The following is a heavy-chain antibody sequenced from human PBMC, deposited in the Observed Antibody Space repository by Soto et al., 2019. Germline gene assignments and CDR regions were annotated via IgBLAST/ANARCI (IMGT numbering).Heavy chain of an antibody. CDR1: GFTFTSSA. J-gene: IGHJ6*02. CDR3: AAETYYYGSGSYRVHSSYYYGMDV. D-gene: IGHD3-10*01. Sequence: SVKVSCKASGFTFTSSAVQWVRQARGQRLEWIGWIVVGSGNTNYAQKFQERVTITRDMSTSTAYMELSSLRSEDTAVYYCAAETYYYGSGSYRVHSSYYYGMDVWGQGTTVTVPS. V-gene: IGHV1-58*01. CDR2: IVVGSGNT.